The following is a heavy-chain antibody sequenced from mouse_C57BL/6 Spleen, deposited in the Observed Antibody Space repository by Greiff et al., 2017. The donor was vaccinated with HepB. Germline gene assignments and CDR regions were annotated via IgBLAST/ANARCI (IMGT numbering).Heavy chain of an antibody. V-gene: IGHV5-9-1*02. Sequence: EVQLVESGEGLVKPGGSLKLSCAASGFTFSSYAMSWVRQTPEKRLEWVAYISSGGDYIYYADTVKGRFTISRDNARNTLYLQMSSLKSEDTAMYYCTRDVYDYDGYFDVWGTGTTVTVSS. D-gene: IGHD2-4*01. CDR1: GFTFSSYA. CDR3: TRDVYDYDGYFDV. CDR2: ISSGGDYI. J-gene: IGHJ1*03.